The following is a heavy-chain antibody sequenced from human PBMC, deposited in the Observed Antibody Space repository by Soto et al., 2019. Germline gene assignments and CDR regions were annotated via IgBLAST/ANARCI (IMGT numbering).Heavy chain of an antibody. V-gene: IGHV3-21*01. Sequence: VQLVESGGGLVKPGGSLRLSCAASGFTFSSYSMNWVRLAPGKGLEWVSSISSSSSYIYYADSVKGRFTISRDNAKNSLYLQMNSLRAEDTAVYYCASAISSGYNCWGQGTLVTVSS. CDR3: ASAISSGYNC. J-gene: IGHJ4*02. D-gene: IGHD3-22*01. CDR2: ISSSSSYI. CDR1: GFTFSSYS.